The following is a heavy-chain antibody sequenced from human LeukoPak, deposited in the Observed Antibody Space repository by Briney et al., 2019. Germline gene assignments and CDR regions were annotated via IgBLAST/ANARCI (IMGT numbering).Heavy chain of an antibody. CDR1: GYTFTGYY. D-gene: IGHD6-13*01. V-gene: IGHV1-8*02. CDR2: MNPNSGNT. CDR3: ARLVPYTRSSSWFELQTYYYYYMDV. J-gene: IGHJ6*03. Sequence: GASVKVSCKASGYTFTGYYMHWVRQAPGQGLEWMGWMNPNSGNTDYAQKFQGRVTMTRNTSISTAYMGLSSLRSEDTAVYYCARLVPYTRSSSWFELQTYYYYYMDVWAKGTTVTISS.